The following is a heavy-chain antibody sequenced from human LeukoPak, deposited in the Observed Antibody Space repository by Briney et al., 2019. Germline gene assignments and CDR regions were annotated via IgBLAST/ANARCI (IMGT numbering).Heavy chain of an antibody. D-gene: IGHD1-26*01. CDR1: GFTVSSNY. V-gene: IGHV3-53*01. CDR3: ARELREHGVFDI. CDR2: IYSGGST. J-gene: IGHJ3*02. Sequence: GGSLRLSCAASGFTVSSNYMSWVRQAPGKGLEWVSVIYSGGSTYYADSVKGRFSISRDSSKNTVYLQMNSLRAEDTAVYYCARELREHGVFDIWGQGTMVTVSS.